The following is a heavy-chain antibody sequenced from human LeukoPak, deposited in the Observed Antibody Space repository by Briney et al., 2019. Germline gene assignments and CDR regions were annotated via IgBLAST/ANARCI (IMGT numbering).Heavy chain of an antibody. Sequence: GGSLRLSCAASGFTFSGSAMHWVRQASGKGLEWVGRIRSKANSYATAYAASVKGRFTISRDDSKNTAYLQMNSLKTEDTAVYYCTRQEDFWSGYHPIDYWGQGTLVTVSS. J-gene: IGHJ4*02. CDR1: GFTFSGSA. CDR2: IRSKANSYAT. V-gene: IGHV3-73*01. D-gene: IGHD3-3*01. CDR3: TRQEDFWSGYHPIDY.